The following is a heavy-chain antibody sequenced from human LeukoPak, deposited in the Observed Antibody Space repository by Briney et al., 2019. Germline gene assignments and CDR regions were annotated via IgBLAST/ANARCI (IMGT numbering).Heavy chain of an antibody. CDR2: FYYSGST. V-gene: IGHV4-59*08. J-gene: IGHJ4*02. Sequence: SETLSLTCTVSGGSISSYYWNWIRQPPGKGLEWMGYFYYSGSTNYNPSLKSRVTISVDTSKNQFSLRLSSVTAADTAMYYCSRLGLSGREGYGSFDYWGQGTLVTVSS. CDR3: SRLGLSGREGYGSFDY. D-gene: IGHD5-24*01. CDR1: GGSISSYY.